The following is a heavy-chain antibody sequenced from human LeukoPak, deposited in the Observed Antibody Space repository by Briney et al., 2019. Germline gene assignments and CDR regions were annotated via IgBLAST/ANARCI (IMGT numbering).Heavy chain of an antibody. CDR1: GFTFSTYV. CDR3: VRDLDLGGYSSFEY. J-gene: IGHJ4*02. CDR2: ISDSGGST. D-gene: IGHD4-23*01. Sequence: GGSLRLSCAASGFTFSTYVMNWVRQAPGKGLEWVSTISDSGGSTYYADSVKGRFTISRDNAKHSLYLQMNTLRAEDTAVYYCVRDLDLGGYSSFEYWGQGTLVTVSS. V-gene: IGHV3-23*01.